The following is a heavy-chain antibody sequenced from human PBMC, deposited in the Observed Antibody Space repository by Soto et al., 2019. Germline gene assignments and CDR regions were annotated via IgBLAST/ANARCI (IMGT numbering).Heavy chain of an antibody. CDR1: GFTFSSFA. V-gene: IGHV3-23*01. Sequence: EVQLLESGGGLVQPGGSLRLSCAASGFTFSSFAMSWVRQAPGKGLEWVSAIGSRGDSTYYADSVKGRFTISRDNSKNTLYLQMNSLRAEDTAVYYCAKDLIYGYNSGRPFDSWGQGTLVTVPS. CDR3: AKDLIYGYNSGRPFDS. J-gene: IGHJ4*02. CDR2: IGSRGDST. D-gene: IGHD6-19*01.